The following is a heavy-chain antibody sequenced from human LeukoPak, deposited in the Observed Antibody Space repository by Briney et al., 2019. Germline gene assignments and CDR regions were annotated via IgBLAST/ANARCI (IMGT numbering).Heavy chain of an antibody. CDR1: GFTFSSYG. Sequence: GRSLRLSCAASGFTFSSYGMHWVRQAPGKGLEWVSYISSSSSTIYYADSVKGRFTISRDNAKNSLYLQMNSLRAEDTAVYYCARDPPGYYDSPFDIWGQGTMVTVSS. CDR3: ARDPPGYYDSPFDI. V-gene: IGHV3-48*04. J-gene: IGHJ3*02. D-gene: IGHD3-22*01. CDR2: ISSSSSTI.